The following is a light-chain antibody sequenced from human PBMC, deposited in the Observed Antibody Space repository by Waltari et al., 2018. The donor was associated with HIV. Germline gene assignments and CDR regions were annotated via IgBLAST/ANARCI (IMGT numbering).Light chain of an antibody. Sequence: DVQLTQSPSFLSASVGDIVTITCRASQAIGTWLAWYQQKPGKAPNLLISAHSTLQSGIPSRISGDGSGTEFTLTISSLQAEDFATYYCQQLNSYPRTFGQGTKVDFK. CDR3: QQLNSYPRT. V-gene: IGKV1-9*01. CDR1: QAIGTW. CDR2: AHS. J-gene: IGKJ1*01.